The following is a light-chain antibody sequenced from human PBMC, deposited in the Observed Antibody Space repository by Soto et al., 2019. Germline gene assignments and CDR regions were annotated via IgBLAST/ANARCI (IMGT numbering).Light chain of an antibody. CDR2: AAF. V-gene: IGKV1-9*01. Sequence: IQLTQSPSSLSASVVDRVTISFPASQGIGTYLAWYQQKPGKAPKLLIYAAFTLHSGVPARFSGSRSGTDFTLTISSLQPEDFATYYCQKVNSYPQTFGQGTQLEIK. CDR1: QGIGTY. J-gene: IGKJ5*01. CDR3: QKVNSYPQT.